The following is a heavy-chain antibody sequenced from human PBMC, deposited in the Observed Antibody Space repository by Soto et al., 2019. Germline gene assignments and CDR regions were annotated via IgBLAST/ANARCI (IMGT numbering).Heavy chain of an antibody. CDR3: ARERPERGKDV. CDR1: GGTFSSSA. CDR2: IIPVFGTA. Sequence: GPPVKVSCKASGGTFSSSAISWVRQAPGQGLEWMGAIIPVFGTAHYAQKFQGRVTITADKPTSTAYMELSRLRSEDTAVYYWARERPERGKDVWGQGTTVTVSS. J-gene: IGHJ6*02. V-gene: IGHV1-69*06. D-gene: IGHD6-25*01.